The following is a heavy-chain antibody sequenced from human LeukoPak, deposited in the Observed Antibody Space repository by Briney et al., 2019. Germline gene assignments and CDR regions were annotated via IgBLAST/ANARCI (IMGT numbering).Heavy chain of an antibody. D-gene: IGHD5-18*01. CDR2: INHSGST. CDR1: GGSFSGYY. CDR3: AREARKKYSYGYRFDYFDY. V-gene: IGHV4-34*01. Sequence: PSETLSLTCAVYGGSFSGYYWSWIRQPPGKGLEWIGEINHSGSTNYNPSLKSQVTISVDTSKNQFSLKLSSVTAADTAVYYCAREARKKYSYGYRFDYFDYWGQGTLVTVSS. J-gene: IGHJ4*02.